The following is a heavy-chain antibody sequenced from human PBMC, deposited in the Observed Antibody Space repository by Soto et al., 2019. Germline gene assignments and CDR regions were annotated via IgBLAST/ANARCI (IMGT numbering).Heavy chain of an antibody. V-gene: IGHV4-61*01. Sequence: SETLSLTCTVSGGSVSSGSYQWTWIRQPPGKGLEWIGYIHVSGSTNDNPSLKGRVTMSIDTSKNQFSLKLSSVTAADTAVYYCARDGHGMDVWGKGTKVTV. CDR1: GGSVSSGSYQ. J-gene: IGHJ6*04. CDR3: ARDGHGMDV. CDR2: IHVSGST.